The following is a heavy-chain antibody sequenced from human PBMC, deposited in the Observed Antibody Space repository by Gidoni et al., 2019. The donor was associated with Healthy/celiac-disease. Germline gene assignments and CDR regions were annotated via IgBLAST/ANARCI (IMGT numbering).Heavy chain of an antibody. CDR3: ARGAPNDLAPAAIESLDYYYYGMDV. D-gene: IGHD2-2*02. Sequence: EWIGYIYYSGSTNYNPSLKSRVTISVDTSKNQFSLKLSSVTAADTAVYYCARGAPNDLAPAAIESLDYYYYGMDVWGQGTTVTVSS. CDR2: IYYSGST. J-gene: IGHJ6*02. V-gene: IGHV4-59*09.